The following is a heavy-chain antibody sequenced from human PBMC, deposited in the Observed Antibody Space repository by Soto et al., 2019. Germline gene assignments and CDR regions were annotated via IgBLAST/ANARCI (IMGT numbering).Heavy chain of an antibody. CDR3: ARGRFRGLYCGGDCYSDTLDYGMDV. V-gene: IGHV3-13*05. J-gene: IGHJ6*02. CDR1: GFTFSSYD. D-gene: IGHD2-21*02. Sequence: QSGGSLRLSCAASGFTFSSYDMHWVRQATGKGLEWVSAIGTAGDPYYPGSVKGRFTISRENAKNSLYLQMNSLRAGDTAVYYCARGRFRGLYCGGDCYSDTLDYGMDVWGQGTTVTVSS. CDR2: IGTAGDP.